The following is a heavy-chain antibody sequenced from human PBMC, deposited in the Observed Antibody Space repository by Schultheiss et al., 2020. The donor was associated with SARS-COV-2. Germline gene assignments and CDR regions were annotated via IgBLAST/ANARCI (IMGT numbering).Heavy chain of an antibody. J-gene: IGHJ6*02. CDR1: GFTFSSYG. Sequence: GGSLRLSCAASGFTFSSYGMHWVRQAPGKGLEWVAVIWYDGSNKYYGVSVKGRFTISRDNSKNTQYLNMNSLRAEDTAVYYWSREYYSDSSGYYYWYYYYGMDVWGRGTTVTVSS. D-gene: IGHD3-22*01. V-gene: IGHV3-33*01. CDR2: IWYDGSNK. CDR3: SREYYSDSSGYYYWYYYYGMDV.